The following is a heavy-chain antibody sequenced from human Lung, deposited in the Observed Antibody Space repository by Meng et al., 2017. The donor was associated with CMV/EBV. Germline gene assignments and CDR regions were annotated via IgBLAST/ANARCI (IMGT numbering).Heavy chain of an antibody. CDR3: ARDFFGELLGWFDP. V-gene: IGHV1-2*02. D-gene: IGHD1-26*01. J-gene: IGHJ5*02. CDR2: INPNSGGT. CDR1: GYTFTGYY. Sequence: ASVXVSXKASGYTFTGYYMHWVRRAPGQGLEWMGWINPNSGGTNYAQKFQGRVTMTRDTSISTAYMELSRLRSDDTAVYYCARDFFGELLGWFDPWGQGTLVTVSS.